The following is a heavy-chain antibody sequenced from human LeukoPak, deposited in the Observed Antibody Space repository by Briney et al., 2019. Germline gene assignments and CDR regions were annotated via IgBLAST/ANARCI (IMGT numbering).Heavy chain of an antibody. Sequence: PGGSLRLSCAASGFTFNTYWMSWVRRARGKGLEWVANIKQDGSVKNYVDSVKGRFTISRDDAKNSVYLQMNSLKTEDTAVYYCARDVSGSLDYWGKGTLVTVSA. CDR1: GFTFNTYW. CDR2: IKQDGSVK. V-gene: IGHV3-7*01. D-gene: IGHD1-26*01. CDR3: ARDVSGSLDY. J-gene: IGHJ4*02.